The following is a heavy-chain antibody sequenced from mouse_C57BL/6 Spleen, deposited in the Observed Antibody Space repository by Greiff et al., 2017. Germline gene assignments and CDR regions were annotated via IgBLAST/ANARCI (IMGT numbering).Heavy chain of an antibody. V-gene: IGHV1-82*01. CDR2: IYPGDGDT. D-gene: IGHD1-1*01. CDR1: GYAFSSSW. CDR3: ARGDITTVVAHGYFDV. J-gene: IGHJ1*03. Sequence: VQLQQSGPELVKPGASVKISCKASGYAFSSSWMNWVKQRPGKGLEWIGRIYPGDGDTNYNGKFKGKATLTADKSSSTAYMQLSSLTSEDSAVYFCARGDITTVVAHGYFDVWGTGTTVTVSS.